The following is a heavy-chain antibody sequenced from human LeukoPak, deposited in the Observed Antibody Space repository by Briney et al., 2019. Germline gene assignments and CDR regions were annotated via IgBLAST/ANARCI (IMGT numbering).Heavy chain of an antibody. V-gene: IGHV3-74*01. CDR1: GLTFSSHW. CDR2: INSDGSNT. J-gene: IGHJ6*03. Sequence: GGSLSLSCAASGLTFSSHWRHWVRQAAGKELVWVSRINSDGSNTYDVNAVKGRFTISRDNSKKTLYLQMNSLRAEERAVYYCAKGSGYEHNYYYYYIDVWGKGTTVTISS. D-gene: IGHD5-12*01. CDR3: AKGSGYEHNYYYYYIDV.